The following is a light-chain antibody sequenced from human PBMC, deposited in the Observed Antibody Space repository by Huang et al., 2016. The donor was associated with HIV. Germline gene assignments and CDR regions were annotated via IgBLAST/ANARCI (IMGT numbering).Light chain of an antibody. CDR3: QQYGSSSYT. CDR1: QSVSSRY. J-gene: IGKJ2*01. V-gene: IGKV3D-20*01. Sequence: EIVLTHSPASLSLSPGERAMLSCGASQSVSSRYLAWFQQQPGLPPWLLIDDASVRAPGIPDRFSGGGSGTDFTRTISRLEPEDFAVYYCQQYGSSSYTFGQGTKLEIK. CDR2: DAS.